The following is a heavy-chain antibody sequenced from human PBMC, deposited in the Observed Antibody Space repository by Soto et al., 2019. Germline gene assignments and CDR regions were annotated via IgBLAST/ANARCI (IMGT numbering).Heavy chain of an antibody. Sequence: QVQLVQSGAEVKKPGSSVKVSCKASGGTFSSYAISWVRQAPGQGLEWMGGIIPIFGTANYAQKFQGRVTITADASTSTVYMERSSLRSEDMAVYYCARVRRYFTFFAWFDPWGQGTLVTVFS. J-gene: IGHJ5*02. CDR2: IIPIFGTA. CDR1: GGTFSSYA. D-gene: IGHD1-1*01. V-gene: IGHV1-69*12. CDR3: ARVRRYFTFFAWFDP.